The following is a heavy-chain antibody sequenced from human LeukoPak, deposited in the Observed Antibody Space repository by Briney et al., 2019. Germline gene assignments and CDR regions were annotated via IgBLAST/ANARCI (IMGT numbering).Heavy chain of an antibody. D-gene: IGHD1-26*01. Sequence: GASVKVSCKASGYTFTSYYMHWVRQAPGQGLEWMGIINPSGGSTSYAQKFQGRVTMTRDTSTSTVYMELSSLRSEDTAVYYCARVRGSYGERAHFDYWGQGTLVTVSS. CDR3: ARVRGSYGERAHFDY. V-gene: IGHV1-46*01. CDR2: INPSGGST. J-gene: IGHJ4*02. CDR1: GYTFTSYY.